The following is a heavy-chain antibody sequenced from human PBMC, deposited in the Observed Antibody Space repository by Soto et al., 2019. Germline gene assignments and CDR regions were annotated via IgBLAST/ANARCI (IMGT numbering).Heavy chain of an antibody. D-gene: IGHD3-22*01. J-gene: IGHJ4*02. CDR2: IIPIFGTA. Sequence: SVKVSCKASGGTFSSYAISWVRQAPGQGLEWMGGIIPIFGTANYAQKFQGRVTITADESTSTAYMELSSLRSEDTAVYYCARGTYYYDSSGYGTWFDYWGQGTLVTVSS. CDR3: ARGTYYYDSSGYGTWFDY. CDR1: GGTFSSYA. V-gene: IGHV1-69*13.